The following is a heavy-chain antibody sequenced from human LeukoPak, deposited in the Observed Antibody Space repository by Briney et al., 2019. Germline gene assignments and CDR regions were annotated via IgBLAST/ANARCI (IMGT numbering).Heavy chain of an antibody. J-gene: IGHJ4*02. CDR1: GFTFSSYG. D-gene: IGHD3-3*01. CDR3: AREGVDFWSGVLSFDY. Sequence: GGSLRLSCAGSGFTFSSYGMHWVRQAPGKGLEWVAVIWYDGSNKYYADSVKGRFTISRDNSKNTLYLQMNSLRAEDTAVYYCAREGVDFWSGVLSFDYWGQGTLVTVSS. CDR2: IWYDGSNK. V-gene: IGHV3-33*01.